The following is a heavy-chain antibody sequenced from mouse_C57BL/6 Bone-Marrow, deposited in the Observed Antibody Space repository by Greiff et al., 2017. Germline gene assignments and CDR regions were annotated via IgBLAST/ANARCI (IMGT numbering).Heavy chain of an antibody. J-gene: IGHJ3*01. CDR3: ARDRVVPSAY. CDR1: GFTFSSYA. D-gene: IGHD1-1*02. CDR2: ISDGGSYT. V-gene: IGHV5-4*01. Sequence: EVQVVESGGGLVKPGGSLKLSCAASGFTFSSYAMSWVRQTPEKRLEWVATISDGGSYTYYPDNVKGRFTISRDNAKNNLYLQMSHLKSEDTAMYYCARDRVVPSAYWGQGTLVTVSA.